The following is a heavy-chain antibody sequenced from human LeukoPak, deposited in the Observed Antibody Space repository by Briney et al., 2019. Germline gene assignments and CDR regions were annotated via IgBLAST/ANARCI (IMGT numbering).Heavy chain of an antibody. J-gene: IGHJ4*02. CDR3: ARGRGYNYGGLDY. CDR2: INPNSGGT. CDR1: GYTFTGYY. V-gene: IGHV1-2*02. D-gene: IGHD5-18*01. Sequence: SVTXSCKASGYTFTGYYMHWVRQAPGQGLEWMGWINPNSGGTNYAQKFQGRVTMTRDTAISTAYMELSRLRSDDTAVYYCARGRGYNYGGLDYWGQGTLVTVSS.